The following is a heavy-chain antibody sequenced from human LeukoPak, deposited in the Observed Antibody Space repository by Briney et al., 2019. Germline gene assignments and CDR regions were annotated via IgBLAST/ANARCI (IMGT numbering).Heavy chain of an antibody. Sequence: ASVKVSCKASGYTFTSYFIHRVRQAPGQGLEWVGWINPNSGGTNDAQKFQGRVTMTRDTSIRTAYMELSSLRSDDTAVYYCARALSNSRLYYFDYWGQGTLVTVSS. CDR1: GYTFTSYF. J-gene: IGHJ4*02. V-gene: IGHV1-2*02. CDR2: INPNSGGT. D-gene: IGHD6-6*01. CDR3: ARALSNSRLYYFDY.